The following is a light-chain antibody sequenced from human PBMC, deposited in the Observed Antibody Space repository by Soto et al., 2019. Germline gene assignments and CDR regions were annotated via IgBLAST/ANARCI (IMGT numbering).Light chain of an antibody. CDR1: QGISSY. CDR3: QQRNSYPT. Sequence: DIQLTQSPSFLSASVGDRVTITCRASQGISSYLAWYQQKPGKAPKLLIYAASTLQSGAPSRFSGSGSGTEVTLTISRLQPEDFATYYCQQRNSYPTFGQGTRLEIK. J-gene: IGKJ5*01. V-gene: IGKV1-9*01. CDR2: AAS.